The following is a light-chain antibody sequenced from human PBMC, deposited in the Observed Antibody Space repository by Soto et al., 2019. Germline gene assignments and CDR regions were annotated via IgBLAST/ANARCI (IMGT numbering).Light chain of an antibody. J-gene: IGKJ5*01. V-gene: IGKV3-11*01. CDR3: QQRSNWPPAIT. CDR2: DAS. Sequence: EIVLTQSPATLSLSPGERATLSCRAGQSVSSYLAWYQQKPGQAPRLLMYDASNRATGIPARFSGSGSGTDFTLTISSLEPEDFAVYYCQQRSNWPPAITFGQGTRLEIK. CDR1: QSVSSY.